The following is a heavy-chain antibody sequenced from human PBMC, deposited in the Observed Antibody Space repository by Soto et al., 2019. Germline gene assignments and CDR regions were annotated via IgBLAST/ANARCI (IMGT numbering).Heavy chain of an antibody. J-gene: IGHJ4*02. CDR3: AKIKQGYFDY. Sequence: EVQLLESGGGLVQPGGSLRLSCAASGFIFDNYAMSWVRQAPGKGLEWISTISGGGSATFYADSVKGRVTISGDSSKSTMYLQMHSLRAEDTAIYYCAKIKQGYFDYWGQGTQVIVSS. CDR2: ISGGGSAT. V-gene: IGHV3-23*01. CDR1: GFIFDNYA.